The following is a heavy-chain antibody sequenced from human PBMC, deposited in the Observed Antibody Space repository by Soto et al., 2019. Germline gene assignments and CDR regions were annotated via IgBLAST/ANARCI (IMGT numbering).Heavy chain of an antibody. J-gene: IGHJ6*02. Sequence: EVQLVESGGGLVQPGGSLKLSCAASGFIFSGSAIHWVRQASGKGLEWVGRIRSRANNFATSSAASVKGRFTFSRDDSKNTAYLQMNTLKPEDTAVYYCARGRGAAIGDFYYHGRDVWGQGTTVTVSS. D-gene: IGHD2-2*02. CDR1: GFIFSGSA. CDR2: IRSRANNFAT. V-gene: IGHV3-73*02. CDR3: ARGRGAAIGDFYYHGRDV.